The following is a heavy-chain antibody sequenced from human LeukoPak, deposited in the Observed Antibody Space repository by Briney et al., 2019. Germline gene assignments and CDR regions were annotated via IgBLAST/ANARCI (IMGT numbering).Heavy chain of an antibody. V-gene: IGHV3-66*01. CDR2: IYSGGST. J-gene: IGHJ4*02. Sequence: GGSLRLSCAASGFTVSGNYMTWVRQAPGKGLECVSVIYSGGSTYYADSVEGRFTISRENSKNTLYLHMNSLRAEDTAVYYCAGCRWNYHYFEHWGQGTLVTVSS. CDR1: GFTVSGNY. CDR3: AGCRWNYHYFEH. D-gene: IGHD1-7*01.